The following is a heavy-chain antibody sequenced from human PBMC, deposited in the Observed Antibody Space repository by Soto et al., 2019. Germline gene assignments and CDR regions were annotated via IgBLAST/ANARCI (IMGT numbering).Heavy chain of an antibody. CDR2: IKSKTDGGTT. D-gene: IGHD3-16*02. Sequence: GGSLRLSCAASGFTFSNAWMSWVRQAPGKGLEWVGRIKSKTDGGTTDYAAPVKGRFTISRDDSKNTLYLQMNSLKTEDTAVYYCTTDPFTFGGVIVLSAHAFDIWGQGTMVTVSS. CDR3: TTDPFTFGGVIVLSAHAFDI. J-gene: IGHJ3*02. CDR1: GFTFSNAW. V-gene: IGHV3-15*01.